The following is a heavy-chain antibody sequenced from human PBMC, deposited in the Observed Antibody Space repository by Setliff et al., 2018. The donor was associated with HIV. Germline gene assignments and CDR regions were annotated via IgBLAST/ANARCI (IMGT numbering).Heavy chain of an antibody. CDR1: GFTFSSYV. Sequence: PGGSLRLSCAASGFTFSSYVMHWVRQSPGKGLEWVALTWYDGRTTYYADSVKGRFTISRDNSKNTLNLQMNTLGAEDTAMYYCARDQLAMVRRNGMDVWGQGTTVTVSS. CDR3: ARDQLAMVRRNGMDV. CDR2: TWYDGRTT. J-gene: IGHJ6*02. V-gene: IGHV3-33*08. D-gene: IGHD3-10*01.